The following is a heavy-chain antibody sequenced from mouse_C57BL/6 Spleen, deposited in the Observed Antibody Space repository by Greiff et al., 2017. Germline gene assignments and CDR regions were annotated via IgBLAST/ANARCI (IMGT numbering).Heavy chain of an antibody. Sequence: VQLQQPGPELVMPGASVKLSCKASGYTFTSYWMHWLKQRPGQGLEWIGNLIPSNGGPNYNEKFKSKATLTVDKSSRTAFPHISSLTSEDSAVYYCGRGEAYYSNLFAYWSQDTLVTVST. CDR3: GRGEAYYSNLFAY. J-gene: IGHJ3*01. D-gene: IGHD2-5*01. V-gene: IGHV1-53*01. CDR1: GYTFTSYW. CDR2: LIPSNGGP.